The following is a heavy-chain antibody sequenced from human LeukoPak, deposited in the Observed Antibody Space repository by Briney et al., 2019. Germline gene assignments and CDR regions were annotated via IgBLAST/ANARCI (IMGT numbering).Heavy chain of an antibody. CDR2: ISYDGSNK. J-gene: IGHJ4*02. CDR1: GFTFSSYA. D-gene: IGHD6-19*01. V-gene: IGHV3-30-3*01. CDR3: GSEYSSGWYLYAHFDC. Sequence: PGRSLRLSCAASGFTFSSYAMHWVRQAPGKGLEWVAVISYDGSNKYYADSVKGRFTISRDNSKNTLYLQMNSLRAEDTAVYYCGSEYSSGWYLYAHFDCWGQGTLVTVSS.